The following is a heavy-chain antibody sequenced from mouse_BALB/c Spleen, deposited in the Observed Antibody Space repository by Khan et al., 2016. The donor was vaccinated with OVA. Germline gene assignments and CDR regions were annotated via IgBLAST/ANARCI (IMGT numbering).Heavy chain of an antibody. Sequence: EVELVESGGGLVQPGGSRKLSCSASGFTFSDVGMHWVRQAPEKGLEWVAYISSGSDTIYYADSVKGRSTISRDNPENTLFLHMTSLRSEDTAIYYCTRRHNTYAWFAYWGQGTLVTVSA. CDR1: GFTFSDVG. D-gene: IGHD1-1*01. CDR3: TRRHNTYAWFAY. CDR2: ISSGSDTI. J-gene: IGHJ3*01. V-gene: IGHV5-17*02.